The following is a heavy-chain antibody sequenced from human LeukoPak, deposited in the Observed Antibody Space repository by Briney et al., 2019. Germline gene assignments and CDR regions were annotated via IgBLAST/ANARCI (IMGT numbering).Heavy chain of an antibody. D-gene: IGHD6-13*01. Sequence: PGGSLRLSCAASGFTFSSHDMHWVRQAPGKGLEWVAIISYDGGKKDYADSVKGRFTISRDNSKNTLYLQMNSLRAEDTAVYYCAKESSWADDAFDIWGQGIMVTVSS. CDR1: GFTFSSHD. J-gene: IGHJ3*02. CDR2: ISYDGGKK. CDR3: AKESSWADDAFDI. V-gene: IGHV3-30*18.